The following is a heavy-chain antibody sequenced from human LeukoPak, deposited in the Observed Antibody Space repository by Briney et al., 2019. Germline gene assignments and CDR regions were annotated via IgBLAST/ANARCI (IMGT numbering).Heavy chain of an antibody. CDR1: GFTFNTYA. V-gene: IGHV3-15*01. CDR2: IKPKTDGETT. D-gene: IGHD2-21*01. Sequence: GGSLRLSCAASGFTFNTYAMSWVRQAPGKGLEWVGRIKPKTDGETTEYAAPVKDRFSISRDDSKSMMYLQMNSLKTEDTAVYYCITPLPYSAQGGQGTLVTVSS. CDR3: ITPLPYSAQ. J-gene: IGHJ4*02.